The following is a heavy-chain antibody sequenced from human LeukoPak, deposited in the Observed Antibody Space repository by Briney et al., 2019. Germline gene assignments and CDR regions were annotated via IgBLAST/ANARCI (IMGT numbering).Heavy chain of an antibody. D-gene: IGHD1-26*01. Sequence: GGSLRLSCAASGFTFSSYSMSWVRQAPGKGLEWVSYISSSSSTIYYADSVKGRFTLSRDNAKNSLYLQMNSLRDEDTAVYYCARDDSGSHTGFDYWGQGTLVTVSS. V-gene: IGHV3-48*02. CDR2: ISSSSSTI. CDR3: ARDDSGSHTGFDY. CDR1: GFTFSSYS. J-gene: IGHJ4*02.